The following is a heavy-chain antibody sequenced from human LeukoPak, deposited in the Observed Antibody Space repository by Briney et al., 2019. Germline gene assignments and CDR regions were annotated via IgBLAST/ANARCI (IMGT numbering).Heavy chain of an antibody. CDR3: AREDTALVIAY. CDR2: MWYDGSNK. V-gene: IGHV3-33*01. Sequence: GGSLRLSCAASGFTFSSYGMHWVRQAPGKGLEWVAIMWYDGSNKYYTDSVKGRFTISRDNCKNTLYLQMNSLRVEDTAVYYCAREDTALVIAYWGQGTLVTVSS. J-gene: IGHJ4*02. D-gene: IGHD5-18*01. CDR1: GFTFSSYG.